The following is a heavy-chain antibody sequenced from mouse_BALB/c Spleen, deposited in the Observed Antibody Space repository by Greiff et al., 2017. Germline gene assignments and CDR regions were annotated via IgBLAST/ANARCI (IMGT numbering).Heavy chain of an antibody. CDR3: ARHRYGAAWFAY. Sequence: EVKLQESGPGLVKPSQSLSLTCTVTGYSITSDYAWNWIRQFPGNKLEWMGYISYSGSTSYNPSLKSRISITRDTSKNQFFLQLNSVTTEDTATYYCARHRYGAAWFAYWGQGTLVTVSA. CDR2: ISYSGST. V-gene: IGHV3-2*02. D-gene: IGHD2-14*01. J-gene: IGHJ3*01. CDR1: GYSITSDYA.